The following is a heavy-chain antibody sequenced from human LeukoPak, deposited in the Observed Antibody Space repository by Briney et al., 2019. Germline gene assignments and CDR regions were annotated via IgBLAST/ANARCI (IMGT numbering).Heavy chain of an antibody. Sequence: ASVKVSFKASAYTFTVYYMQWVRQAPGQGLEWMGWINPNSGGTNYAQKFQGRVTMTRDTSISTAYMELSRLRSDDTAVYYCARPKRYFDWCIDYWGQGTLVTVSS. CDR2: INPNSGGT. CDR3: ARPKRYFDWCIDY. J-gene: IGHJ4*02. D-gene: IGHD3-9*01. V-gene: IGHV1-2*02. CDR1: AYTFTVYY.